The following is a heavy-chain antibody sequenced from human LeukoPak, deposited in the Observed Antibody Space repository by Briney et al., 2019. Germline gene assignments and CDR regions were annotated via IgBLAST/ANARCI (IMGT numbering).Heavy chain of an antibody. Sequence: PSETLSLTCTVSGGSISSYYWSWVRQPAGKGLEWIGRIYTSGSTNYNPSLKSRVTMSVATSKNQFSLKLSSVTAAGTAVYYCARTPTSRKRFLGGAAAGTDYYYSYYMDVWGKGTTVTISS. CDR1: GGSISSYY. V-gene: IGHV4-4*07. CDR3: ARTPTSRKRFLGGAAAGTDYYYSYYMDV. J-gene: IGHJ6*03. CDR2: IYTSGST. D-gene: IGHD6-13*01.